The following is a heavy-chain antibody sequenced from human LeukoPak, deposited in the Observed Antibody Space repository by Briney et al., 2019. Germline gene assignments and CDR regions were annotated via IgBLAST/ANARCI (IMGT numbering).Heavy chain of an antibody. CDR3: ARVYYYDSSGYYDAFDI. J-gene: IGHJ3*02. Sequence: GASVKVSCKASGYTFTSYDINWVRQAPGQGLEWMGGIIPIFGTANYAQKFQGRVTITADESTSTAYMELSSLRSEDTAVYYCARVYYYDSSGYYDAFDIWGQGTMVTVSS. V-gene: IGHV1-69*13. CDR2: IIPIFGTA. D-gene: IGHD3-22*01. CDR1: GYTFTSYD.